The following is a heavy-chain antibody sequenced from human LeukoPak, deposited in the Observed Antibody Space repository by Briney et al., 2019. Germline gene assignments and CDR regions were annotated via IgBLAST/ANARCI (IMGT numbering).Heavy chain of an antibody. CDR2: ISDSGGGT. Sequence: GGSLRLSCAASGFTFSSYAMIWVRQAPGKGLEWVSGISDSGGGTYYADSAKGRFTISRDNSKNTLYLQMNSLRAEDTAVYYCATDRGYSGYDPDPDYWGQGTLVTASS. CDR1: GFTFSSYA. CDR3: ATDRGYSGYDPDPDY. V-gene: IGHV3-23*01. D-gene: IGHD5-12*01. J-gene: IGHJ4*02.